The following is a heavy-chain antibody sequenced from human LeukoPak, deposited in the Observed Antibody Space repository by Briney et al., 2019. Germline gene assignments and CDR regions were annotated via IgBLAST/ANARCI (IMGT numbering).Heavy chain of an antibody. CDR1: GFTFSSYW. CDR2: ISSSGSTI. J-gene: IGHJ6*04. D-gene: IGHD3-10*02. Sequence: QTGGSLRLSCAASGFTFSSYWMSWVRQDPGKGLEWVSYISSSGSTIYYADSLKGRFTISRDNAKNSLYLQMNSLRAEDTAVYYCAELGITMIGGVWGKGTTVTISS. CDR3: AELGITMIGGV. V-gene: IGHV3-48*04.